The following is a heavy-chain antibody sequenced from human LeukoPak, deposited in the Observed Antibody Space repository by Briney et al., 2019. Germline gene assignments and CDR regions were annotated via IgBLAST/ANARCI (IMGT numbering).Heavy chain of an antibody. V-gene: IGHV3-21*01. CDR1: GFTFSTYS. CDR2: ISTDTSYI. J-gene: IGHJ4*02. D-gene: IGHD3-22*01. CDR3: ARDHGSGSTDYFDY. Sequence: GGSLRLSCAASGFTFSTYSMNWVRQTPGQGLEWVASISTDTSYIYYADSVKGRFTISRDNAKNSLYLQMKSLRVEDTAVYYCARDHGSGSTDYFDYWGQGTLVTVSS.